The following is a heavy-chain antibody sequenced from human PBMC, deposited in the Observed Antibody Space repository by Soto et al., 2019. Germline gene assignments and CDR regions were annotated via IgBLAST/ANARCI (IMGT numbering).Heavy chain of an antibody. CDR2: IKSKTDGGTT. J-gene: IGHJ3*02. CDR3: TTDLFGYYYASSGPDAFDI. D-gene: IGHD3-22*01. CDR1: GFTFSNAW. Sequence: GGSLRLSCAASGFTFSNAWMNWVRQAPGRGLEWVGRIKSKTDGGTTDYAAPVKGRFTISRDDSKNTLYLQMNSLKTEDTAVYYCTTDLFGYYYASSGPDAFDIWGQGTMVTVSS. V-gene: IGHV3-15*07.